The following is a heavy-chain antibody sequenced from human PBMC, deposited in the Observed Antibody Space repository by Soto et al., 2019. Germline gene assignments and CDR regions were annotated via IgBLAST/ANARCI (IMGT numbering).Heavy chain of an antibody. J-gene: IGHJ6*02. V-gene: IGHV3-64*01. Sequence: EVQLVESGGGLVQPGGSLRLSCAASGFTFSSYAMHWVRQAPGKGLEYVSAISSNGGSTYYANSVKGRFTISRDNSKNTLYLQMGSLRAEDMAVYYCARAIWETYCMDVWGQGTTVTVSS. CDR2: ISSNGGST. CDR3: ARAIWETYCMDV. D-gene: IGHD3-9*01. CDR1: GFTFSSYA.